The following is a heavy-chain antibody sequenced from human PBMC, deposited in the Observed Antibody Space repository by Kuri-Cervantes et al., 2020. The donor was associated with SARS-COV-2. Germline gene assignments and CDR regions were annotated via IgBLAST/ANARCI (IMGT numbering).Heavy chain of an antibody. CDR3: ARIHNELGIFWFDP. D-gene: IGHD7-27*01. V-gene: IGHV2-26*01. CDR2: IFSNDEK. CDR1: GDSVSSAGHY. Sequence: ETLSLTCAVSGDSVSSAGHYWTWIRQPPGKALEWLAHIFSNDEKSYSTSLKSRLTIPKDTSKSQVVLTMTNMDPVDTATYYCARIHNELGIFWFDPWGQGTLVTVSS. J-gene: IGHJ5*02.